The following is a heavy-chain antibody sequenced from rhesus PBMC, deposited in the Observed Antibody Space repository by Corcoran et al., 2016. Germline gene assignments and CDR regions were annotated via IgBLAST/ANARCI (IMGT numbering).Heavy chain of an antibody. CDR2: LNHKTGGT. Sequence: QVQLVQSGAEVKKPGSSVKVSCKASGYTFTDYYMHWVRQTPGQGLEWRGQLNHKTGGTNYAQKFQGRVTMTRDTSTSTAYMELSSLRSEDTAVYYCERGYYSGSYYRAAEYFEFWGQGALVTVSS. CDR3: ERGYYSGSYYRAAEYFEF. CDR1: GYTFTDYY. V-gene: IGHV1-138*01. D-gene: IGHD3-16*01. J-gene: IGHJ1*01.